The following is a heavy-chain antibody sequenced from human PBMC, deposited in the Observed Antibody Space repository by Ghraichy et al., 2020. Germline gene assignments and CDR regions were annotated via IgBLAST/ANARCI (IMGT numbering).Heavy chain of an antibody. V-gene: IGHV3-21*06. J-gene: IGHJ2*01. Sequence: LSLTCAASGFTFSSYSMNWVRQAPGKGLEWVSSISGVGSYIYYADSVKGRFTIARDNAKNSLYLPLNSRRAEDTAVYYCARDADFDSSGLRLNWYFDLWGRGTLITVSS. CDR2: ISGVGSYI. D-gene: IGHD3-22*01. CDR3: ARDADFDSSGLRLNWYFDL. CDR1: GFTFSSYS.